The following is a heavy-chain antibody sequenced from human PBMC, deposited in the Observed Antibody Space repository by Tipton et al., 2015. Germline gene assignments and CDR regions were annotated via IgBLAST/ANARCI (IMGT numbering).Heavy chain of an antibody. V-gene: IGHV3-21*04. CDR3: ARIPKRDGDSFDL. D-gene: IGHD4-17*01. Sequence: SLRLSCAASGFTFSTYRMNWVRQAPGKGLEWVSTISSSGTYIYYADSVKGRFTTSRDNSRNTVYLQMDRLRHEDTAIYYCARIPKRDGDSFDLWGRGTLVTVSS. CDR2: ISSSGTYI. J-gene: IGHJ4*02. CDR1: GFTFSTYR.